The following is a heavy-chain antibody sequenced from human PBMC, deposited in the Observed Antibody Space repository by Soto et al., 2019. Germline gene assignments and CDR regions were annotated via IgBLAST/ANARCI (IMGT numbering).Heavy chain of an antibody. Sequence: QVQLQESGPGLVKPSGTLSLTCAVSGGSISSSNWWSWVRQPPGKGLEWIGEIYHSGSTNYNPSLKSRVTIAVDKSKNQFSLKLSSVTAADTAVYYCARDPDKYSSSWGGTFDPWGQGTLVTVSS. CDR1: GGSISSSNW. CDR3: ARDPDKYSSSWGGTFDP. V-gene: IGHV4-4*02. CDR2: IYHSGST. D-gene: IGHD6-13*01. J-gene: IGHJ5*02.